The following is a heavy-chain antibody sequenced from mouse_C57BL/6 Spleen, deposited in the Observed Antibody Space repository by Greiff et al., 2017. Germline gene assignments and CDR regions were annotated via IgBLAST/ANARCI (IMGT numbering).Heavy chain of an antibody. CDR2: INPGSGGT. V-gene: IGHV1-54*01. CDR3: ARQMNDYVYFDY. J-gene: IGHJ2*01. CDR1: GYAFTNYL. Sequence: QVQLQQSGAELVRPGTSVKVSCKASGYAFTNYLIEWVKQRPGQGLEWIGVINPGSGGTNYNQKFKGKATLTADKSSSTAYMQLSSLTSEDSAVYFCARQMNDYVYFDYWGQGTTLTVSS. D-gene: IGHD2-4*01.